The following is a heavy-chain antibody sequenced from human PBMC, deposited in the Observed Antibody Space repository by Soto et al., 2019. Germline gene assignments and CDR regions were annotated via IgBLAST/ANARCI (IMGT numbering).Heavy chain of an antibody. J-gene: IGHJ5*02. V-gene: IGHV3-53*05. CDR3: ARGLDIVVVPAAINTAYNWFDP. D-gene: IGHD2-2*02. Sequence: GGSLRLSCAASGFTVSSNYMSWVRQAPGKGLEWVSVIYSGGSTYYADSVKGRFTIPRDNSKNTLYLQMNSLRSEDTAVYYCARGLDIVVVPAAINTAYNWFDPWGQGTLVTVSS. CDR2: IYSGGST. CDR1: GFTVSSNY.